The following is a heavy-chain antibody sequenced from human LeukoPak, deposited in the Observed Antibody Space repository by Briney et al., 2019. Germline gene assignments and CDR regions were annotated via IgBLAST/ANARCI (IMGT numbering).Heavy chain of an antibody. CDR2: INPNSGGT. V-gene: IGHV1-2*02. J-gene: IGHJ4*02. D-gene: IGHD6-13*01. CDR3: ARDPAAHRSGRGYYFDY. CDR1: GYTFTGYY. Sequence: ASVKVSCKASGYTFTGYYMHWVRQAPGQGLEWMGWINPNSGGTNYAQKFQGRVTMTRDTSISTAYMELSRLRSDDTAVYYCARDPAAHRSGRGYYFDYWGQGTLVTVSS.